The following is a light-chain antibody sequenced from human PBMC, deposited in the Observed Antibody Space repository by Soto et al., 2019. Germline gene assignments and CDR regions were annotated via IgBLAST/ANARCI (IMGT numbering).Light chain of an antibody. CDR3: KQYGSSPWT. V-gene: IGKV3-20*01. J-gene: IGKJ1*01. Sequence: EIVLTQSPGTLSLSPGERATLSCRASQSVSSSYLAWYQQKPGQAPRPLIYGASSRAIGIPDRFSGSGSGTDFTLTISRLEPEDFAVYYCKQYGSSPWTFGQGTKVESK. CDR2: GAS. CDR1: QSVSSSY.